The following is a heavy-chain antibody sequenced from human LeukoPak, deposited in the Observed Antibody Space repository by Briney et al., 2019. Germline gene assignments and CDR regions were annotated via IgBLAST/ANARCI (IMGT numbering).Heavy chain of an antibody. CDR3: ARKFRYYDFWSGYSREYYYYYYMDV. J-gene: IGHJ6*03. V-gene: IGHV4-34*01. D-gene: IGHD3-3*01. CDR1: GGSFSGYY. CDR2: INHSGST. Sequence: PSETLSLTCAVYGGSFSGYYWSWIRQPPGKGLEWIGEINHSGSTNYNLSLKSRVTISVDTSKNQFSLKLSSVTAADTAAYYCARKFRYYDFWSGYSREYYYYYYMDVWGKGTTVTVSS.